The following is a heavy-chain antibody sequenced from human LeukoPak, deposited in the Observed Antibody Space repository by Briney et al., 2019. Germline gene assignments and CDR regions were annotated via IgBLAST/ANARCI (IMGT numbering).Heavy chain of an antibody. D-gene: IGHD6-25*01. CDR3: ARDAGATRRDAFDI. J-gene: IGHJ3*02. Sequence: SETLSLTCAVSGYSISSGYYWGWIRQPPGKGLEWIGSIYHSGNTYYNPSLKSRVTISVDTSKNQFSLKLSSVTAADTAVYYCARDAGATRRDAFDIWGQGTMVTVSS. CDR1: GYSISSGYY. V-gene: IGHV4-38-2*02. CDR2: IYHSGNT.